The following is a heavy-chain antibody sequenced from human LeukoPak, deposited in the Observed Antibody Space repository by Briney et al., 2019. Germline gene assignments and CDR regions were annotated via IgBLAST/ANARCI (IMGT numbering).Heavy chain of an antibody. V-gene: IGHV3-7*01. CDR2: IKQDGSEI. Sequence: GGSLRLSCAASGFTLSSHWMSWVRQAPGKGLEWVAIIKQDGSEIHYVDSVKGRFTISRGNAKNSLYLQMTSLTGDDTTVYYCVRGSGWLPAYWGQGTLVTVSS. CDR3: VRGSGWLPAY. D-gene: IGHD5-24*01. CDR1: GFTLSSHW. J-gene: IGHJ4*02.